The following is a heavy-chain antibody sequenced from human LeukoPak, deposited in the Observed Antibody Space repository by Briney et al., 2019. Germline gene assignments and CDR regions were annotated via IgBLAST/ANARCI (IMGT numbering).Heavy chain of an antibody. D-gene: IGHD3-3*01. V-gene: IGHV1-8*01. Sequence: GASVKVSCKASGYTFTSCDINWVRQATGQGLEWMGWMNPNSGNTGYAQKFQGRVTMTRNTSISTAYMELSSLRSEDTAVYYCARGPGGFLEWLLSYYYYYGMDVWGQGTTVTVSS. CDR2: MNPNSGNT. CDR1: GYTFTSCD. J-gene: IGHJ6*02. CDR3: ARGPGGFLEWLLSYYYYYGMDV.